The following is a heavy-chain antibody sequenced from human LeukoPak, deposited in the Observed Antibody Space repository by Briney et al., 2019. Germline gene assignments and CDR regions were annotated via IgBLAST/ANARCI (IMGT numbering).Heavy chain of an antibody. CDR3: ARHLSPGIVGATGVGFDI. CDR1: GYTLISYA. J-gene: IGHJ3*02. V-gene: IGHV1-18*01. CDR2: ISAYNGNT. Sequence: ASVKVSCKASGYTLISYAISWVRQAPGQGLEWMGWISAYNGNTNYAQKLHGRVTMTTDTSTSTAYMELSSLRSEDTAVYYCARHLSPGIVGATGVGFDIWGQGTMVTVSS. D-gene: IGHD1-26*01.